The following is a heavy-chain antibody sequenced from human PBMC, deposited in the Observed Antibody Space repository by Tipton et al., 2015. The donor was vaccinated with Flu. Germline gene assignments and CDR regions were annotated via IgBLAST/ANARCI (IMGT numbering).Heavy chain of an antibody. CDR2: IYHSGST. V-gene: IGHV4-38-2*02. D-gene: IGHD2-15*01. CDR3: TRQVEAATRSSS. J-gene: IGHJ4*02. Sequence: TLSLTCIVSGYSISSGYYWGWIRQPPGKGLEWIGSIYHSGSTYYNPSLKSRVTISVDTSKNQFSLKMKSVTVADTAVYYCTRQVEAATRSSSWGQGTLVTVSS. CDR1: GYSISSGYY.